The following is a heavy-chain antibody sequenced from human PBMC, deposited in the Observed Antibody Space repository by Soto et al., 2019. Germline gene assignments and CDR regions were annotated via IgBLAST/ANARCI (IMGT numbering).Heavy chain of an antibody. CDR3: AKNLPRTGRFDY. CDR1: GASITSTTYF. V-gene: IGHV4-39*01. J-gene: IGHJ4*02. CDR2: IYYSGKT. Sequence: SETLSLTCSLSGASITSTTYFWAWIRQPPGKGLEWVGSIYYSGKTHCNPSLKSRTTISVDRSRNQFSLQVSSVTAADTAVYYCAKNLPRTGRFDYWGQGTVVSVSS.